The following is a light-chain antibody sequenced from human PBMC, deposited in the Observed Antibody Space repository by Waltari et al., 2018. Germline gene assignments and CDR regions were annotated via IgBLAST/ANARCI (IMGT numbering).Light chain of an antibody. J-gene: IGKJ4*01. CDR2: GVS. Sequence: EIVMTQSPATLSVSPGERVTLSCRASQSVTSNFLAWYQQKPGQAPRLLMYGVSTRATGIPARFSGSWSGTEFTLTISSLQSEDFAVYYCQQYTNWPLTFGGGTKVEIK. CDR1: QSVTSN. V-gene: IGKV3-15*01. CDR3: QQYTNWPLT.